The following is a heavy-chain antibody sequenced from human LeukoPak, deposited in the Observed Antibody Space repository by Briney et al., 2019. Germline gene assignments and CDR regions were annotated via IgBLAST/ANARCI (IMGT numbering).Heavy chain of an antibody. CDR3: ARKVGATTYPDWFDP. J-gene: IGHJ5*02. CDR2: INHSGST. V-gene: IGHV4-34*01. CDR1: GGSFSDDY. Sequence: SEALSLTCAVYGGSFSDDYWSWIRQPPGRGLEWIGEINHSGSTNYNPSLKSRLTISVDTSKKQFSLKLSSVTAADTAVYYCARKVGATTYPDWFDPWGQGTLVTVSS. D-gene: IGHD1-26*01.